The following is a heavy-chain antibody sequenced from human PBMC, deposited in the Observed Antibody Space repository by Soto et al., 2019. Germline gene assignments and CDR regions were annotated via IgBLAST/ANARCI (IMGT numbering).Heavy chain of an antibody. V-gene: IGHV1-58*01. CDR2: IVVGSGNT. J-gene: IGHJ6*02. Sequence: QMQLVQSGPEVKKPGTSVKVSCKASGFTFTSSAVQWVRQARGQRLEWIGWIVVGSGNTNYAQKFQERVTITRDMSTSTAYMELSSLRSEHTAVYYCAAHPRYCSSTSCYTRYYYYYGMDVWGQGTTVTVSS. D-gene: IGHD2-2*02. CDR1: GFTFTSSA. CDR3: AAHPRYCSSTSCYTRYYYYYGMDV.